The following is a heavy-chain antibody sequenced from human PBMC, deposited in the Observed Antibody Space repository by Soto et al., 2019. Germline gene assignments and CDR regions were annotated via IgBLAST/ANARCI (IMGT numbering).Heavy chain of an antibody. CDR1: GFTFSDYA. CDR2: ISGSSVGT. D-gene: IGHD2-8*01. CDR3: AKSIGVTIQAYGMDV. Sequence: LRLSCAASGFTFSDYAMNWVRQAPGQGLEWVSGISGSSVGTYYADSLKGRFTISRDNSKNTLSLQMNSLRAEDTAVYYCAKSIGVTIQAYGMDVWGQGTTVTVSS. V-gene: IGHV3-23*01. J-gene: IGHJ6*02.